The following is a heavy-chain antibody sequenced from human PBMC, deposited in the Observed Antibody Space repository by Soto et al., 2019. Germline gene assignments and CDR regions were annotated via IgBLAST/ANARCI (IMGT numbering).Heavy chain of an antibody. D-gene: IGHD1-1*01. CDR2: ISAHNGNT. CDR3: ARGRYGDY. Sequence: QVHLVQSGAEVKKPGASVKVSCKGSGYAFTTYGITWVRQAPGQGLEWMGWISAHNGNTNYAQKLQGRVTVTRDTSTSTAYMELRRLRSDDRAVYYCARGRYGDYWGQGDLVSVSS. CDR1: GYAFTTYG. J-gene: IGHJ4*02. V-gene: IGHV1-18*01.